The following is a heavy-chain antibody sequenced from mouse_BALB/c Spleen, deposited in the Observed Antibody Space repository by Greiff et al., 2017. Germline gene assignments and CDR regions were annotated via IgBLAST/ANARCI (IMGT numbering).Heavy chain of an antibody. V-gene: IGHV5-6*01. CDR3: ARRDPLEGFAY. D-gene: IGHD2-10*02. J-gene: IGHJ3*01. Sequence: EVQGVESGGDLVKPGGSLKLSCAASGFTFSSYGMSWVRQTPDKRLEWVATISSGGSYTYYPDSVKGRFTISRDNAKNTLYLQMSSLKSEDTAMYYCARRDPLEGFAYWGQGTLVTVSA. CDR1: GFTFSSYG. CDR2: ISSGGSYT.